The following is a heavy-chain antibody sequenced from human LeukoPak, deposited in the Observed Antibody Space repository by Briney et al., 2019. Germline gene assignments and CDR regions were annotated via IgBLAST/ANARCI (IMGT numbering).Heavy chain of an antibody. Sequence: ASVKVSCKASGYTFTSYDINWVRQATGQGLEWMGWMNPNSGNTGYAQKFQGRVTMTRDTSISTAYMELSRLRSDDTAVYYCARDLGADYGGNWFDPWGQGTLVTVSS. V-gene: IGHV1-8*01. CDR3: ARDLGADYGGNWFDP. J-gene: IGHJ5*02. D-gene: IGHD4-23*01. CDR1: GYTFTSYD. CDR2: MNPNSGNT.